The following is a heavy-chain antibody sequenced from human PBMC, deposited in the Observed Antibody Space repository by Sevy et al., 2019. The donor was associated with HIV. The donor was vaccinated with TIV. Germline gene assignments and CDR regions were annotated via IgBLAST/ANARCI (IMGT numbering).Heavy chain of an antibody. CDR3: ARHCSGTSCSHTFDI. Sequence: ETLSLTCAVYCVPFSGYYWSWIRQPPGKGLEWIGEINHSGSTNYNPSLPSRVTISVDTSKNQFSLKLSSVTAADTAVYYCARHCSGTSCSHTFDIWGQGTMVTVSS. J-gene: IGHJ3*02. CDR2: INHSGST. D-gene: IGHD2-2*01. CDR1: CVPFSGYY. V-gene: IGHV4-34*01.